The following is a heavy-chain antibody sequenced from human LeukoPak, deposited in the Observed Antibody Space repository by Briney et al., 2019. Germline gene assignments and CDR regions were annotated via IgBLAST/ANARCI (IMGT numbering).Heavy chain of an antibody. Sequence: GASVKVSCKASGGTFSNYAISWVRQAPGQGLEWMGGIMSIFDTADYAQKFQGRVTMTRNTSISTAYMELSSLRSEDTAVYYCARGTPGSIAAAYGSRKRPRYYYYYMDVWGKGTTVTISS. CDR3: ARGTPGSIAAAYGSRKRPRYYYYYMDV. D-gene: IGHD6-13*01. J-gene: IGHJ6*03. CDR1: GGTFSNYA. CDR2: IMSIFDTA. V-gene: IGHV1-69*05.